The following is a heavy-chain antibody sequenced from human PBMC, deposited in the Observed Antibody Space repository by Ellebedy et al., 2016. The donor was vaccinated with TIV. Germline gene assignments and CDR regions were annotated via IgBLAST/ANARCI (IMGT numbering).Heavy chain of an antibody. Sequence: MPSETLSLTCTVSGVSVGSGSYYWSWIRQPPGKRLEWIGYIYYNGDTNYNPSLKSRVTISVDTSKSQFPLKLSSVTAADTAVYYCVTYSPGRNFDYWGQGTLVTVSS. CDR1: GVSVGSGSYY. V-gene: IGHV4-61*01. D-gene: IGHD1-14*01. CDR2: IYYNGDT. CDR3: VTYSPGRNFDY. J-gene: IGHJ4*02.